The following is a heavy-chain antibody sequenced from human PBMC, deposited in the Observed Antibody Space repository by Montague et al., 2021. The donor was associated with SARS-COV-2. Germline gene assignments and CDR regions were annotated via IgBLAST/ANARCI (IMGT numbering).Heavy chain of an antibody. J-gene: IGHJ4*02. CDR3: ARQRIATVVTDLLFDY. Sequence: SETLSLTCTASGGSISSYYWSWTRQPPGKGLEWIGYIYYSGSTNYNPSLTSRVTISVDTSKNQFSLKLSSVTAADTAVYYCARQRIATVVTDLLFDYWGQGTLVTVSS. D-gene: IGHD4-23*01. V-gene: IGHV4-59*08. CDR2: IYYSGST. CDR1: GGSISSYY.